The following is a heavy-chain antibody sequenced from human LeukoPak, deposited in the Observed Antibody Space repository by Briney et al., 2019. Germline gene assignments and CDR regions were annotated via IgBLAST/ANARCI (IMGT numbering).Heavy chain of an antibody. CDR3: ARNSGSGFDY. V-gene: IGHV1-46*01. Sequence: GASVKISGKASGYTFTSYYIVWVRQAPGQGLEWMGRIDPSGGSTSTAQKFQGRVTMTRGTSTTTVNMELSSLRSEDTAVYYCARNSGSGFDYWGQGTLVTVSS. CDR2: IDPSGGST. D-gene: IGHD2-15*01. J-gene: IGHJ4*02. CDR1: GYTFTSYY.